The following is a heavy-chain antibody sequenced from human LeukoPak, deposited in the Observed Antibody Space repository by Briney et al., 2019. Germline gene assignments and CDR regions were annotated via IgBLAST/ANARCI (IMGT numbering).Heavy chain of an antibody. Sequence: GGSLRLSCAASGFTLSDYSMSWIRQAPGKGLEWVSYISSSGSTIYYAASVKGRFTISRDNAKNSLYLQMNSRRAEDTAVYYCARSGYYPYFFCGMDVWGQGTTVTVSS. CDR1: GFTLSDYS. D-gene: IGHD3-3*01. CDR2: ISSSGSTI. J-gene: IGHJ6*02. V-gene: IGHV3-11*01. CDR3: ARSGYYPYFFCGMDV.